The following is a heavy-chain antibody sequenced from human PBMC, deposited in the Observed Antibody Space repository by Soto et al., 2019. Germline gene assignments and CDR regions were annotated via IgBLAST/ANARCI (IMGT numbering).Heavy chain of an antibody. V-gene: IGHV1-69*13. Sequence: SVKVSCKASGGTFSSYAISWVRQAPGQGLEWMGGFIPIFGTANYAQKFQGRVTITADESTSTAYMELSSLRSEDTAVYYCASDSQSNDYVCGRYRYYTFDYWGQGNLVTVSS. CDR1: GGTFSSYA. CDR3: ASDSQSNDYVCGRYRYYTFDY. J-gene: IGHJ4*02. CDR2: FIPIFGTA. D-gene: IGHD3-16*02.